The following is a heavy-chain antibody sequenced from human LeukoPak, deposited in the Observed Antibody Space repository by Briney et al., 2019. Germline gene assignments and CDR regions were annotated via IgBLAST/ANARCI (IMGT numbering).Heavy chain of an antibody. V-gene: IGHV4-38-2*02. CDR3: ARGGGYSYGYNNWFDP. D-gene: IGHD5-18*01. CDR2: IYHSGST. Sequence: PSETLSLTCTVSGYSISSGYYWGWIRQPPGKGLEWIGSIYHSGSTYYNPSLKSRVTISVDTSKNQFSLKLSSVTAADTAVYYCARGGGYSYGYNNWFDPWGQGTLVTVSS. J-gene: IGHJ5*02. CDR1: GYSISSGYY.